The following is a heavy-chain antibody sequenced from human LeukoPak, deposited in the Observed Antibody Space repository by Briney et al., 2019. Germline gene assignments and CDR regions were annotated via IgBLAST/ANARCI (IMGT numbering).Heavy chain of an antibody. CDR1: GFTFSNYA. CDR3: ARDPPRAAWVFDY. D-gene: IGHD6-25*01. CDR2: ITSGGGTT. Sequence: GGPLRLSCAASGFTFSNYAMSWVRQAPGKALEWVSAITSGGGTTYYAGSVKGRFTISRDNSKNTLYLQMNSLRAEGTAVYYCARDPPRAAWVFDYWGQGTLVSVSS. J-gene: IGHJ4*02. V-gene: IGHV3-23*01.